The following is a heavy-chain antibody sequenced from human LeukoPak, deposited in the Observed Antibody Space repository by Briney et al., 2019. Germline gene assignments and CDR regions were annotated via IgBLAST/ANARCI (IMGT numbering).Heavy chain of an antibody. V-gene: IGHV3-33*08. CDR1: GFTFSNYA. CDR3: ARDAPENYDFWSGYFYYYYYGMDV. D-gene: IGHD3-3*01. J-gene: IGHJ6*02. CDR2: IWYDGSNK. Sequence: GGSLRLSCAASGFTFSNYAMHWVRQAPGKGLEWVAVIWYDGSNKYYADSVKGRFTISRDNSKDTLYLQMNSLRAEDTAVYYCARDAPENYDFWSGYFYYYYYGMDVWGQGTTVTVSS.